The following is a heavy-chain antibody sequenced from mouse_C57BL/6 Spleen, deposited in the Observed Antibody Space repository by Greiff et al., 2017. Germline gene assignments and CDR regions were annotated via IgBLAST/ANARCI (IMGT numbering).Heavy chain of an antibody. Sequence: EVQGVESGGDLVKPGGSLKLSCAASGFTFSSYGMSWVRQTPDKRLEWVATISSGGSYTYYPDSVKGRFTISRDNAKNTLYMQMSSLKSEDTAMYYCAREGWDGSGYSDWFAYWGQGTLVTVSA. CDR1: GFTFSSYG. V-gene: IGHV5-6*01. CDR2: ISSGGSYT. J-gene: IGHJ3*01. D-gene: IGHD1-1*01. CDR3: AREGWDGSGYSDWFAY.